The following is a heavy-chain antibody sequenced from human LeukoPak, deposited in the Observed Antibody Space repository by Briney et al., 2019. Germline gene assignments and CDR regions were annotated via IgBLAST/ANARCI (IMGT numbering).Heavy chain of an antibody. D-gene: IGHD6-19*01. CDR1: GGSISSYY. CDR2: IYYSEST. Sequence: KPSETLSLTCTVSGGSISSYYWSWIRQPPGKGLEWIGYIYYSESTNYNPSLKSRVTISVDTSKNQFSLKLSSVTTADTAVYYCARFGSGWWYNDYWGQGTLVTVSS. J-gene: IGHJ4*02. V-gene: IGHV4-59*01. CDR3: ARFGSGWWYNDY.